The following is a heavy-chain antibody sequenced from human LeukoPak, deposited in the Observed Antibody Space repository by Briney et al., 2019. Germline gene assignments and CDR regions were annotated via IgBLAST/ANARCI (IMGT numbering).Heavy chain of an antibody. CDR3: ARGSVGSSWTPFDY. J-gene: IGHJ4*02. CDR1: GFPFISYD. Sequence: GSLRLSCAASGFPFISYDMHWVRQATGKGLEWVSAIGTAGDTYYPGSVKGRFTISRENAKNSLCLQMNSLRAGDTAVYYCARGSVGSSWTPFDYWGEGTLVTVSS. D-gene: IGHD6-13*01. CDR2: IGTAGDT. V-gene: IGHV3-13*01.